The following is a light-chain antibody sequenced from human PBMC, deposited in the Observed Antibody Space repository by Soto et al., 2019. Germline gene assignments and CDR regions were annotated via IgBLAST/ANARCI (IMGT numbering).Light chain of an antibody. J-gene: IGKJ1*01. V-gene: IGKV3-20*01. CDR3: QQYGSSPGT. CDR2: GAS. Sequence: EIVLTQSPGTLSLSPGERATLSCRASQSLSSSYLAWYQQKPGQAPRLLIYGASSRATGIPDRFGGSGSGTDFTLTISRLEPEDFAVYYCQQYGSSPGTFGQGTKVEIK. CDR1: QSLSSSY.